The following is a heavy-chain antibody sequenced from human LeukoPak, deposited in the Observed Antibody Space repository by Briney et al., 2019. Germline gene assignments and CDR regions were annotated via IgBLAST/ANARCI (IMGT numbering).Heavy chain of an antibody. D-gene: IGHD3-22*01. V-gene: IGHV4-59*01. CDR2: IYYSGST. CDR3: ARDTSGYRRGSFDY. J-gene: IGHJ4*02. CDR1: GGSISSYY. Sequence: PSETLPLTCTVSGGSISSYYWSWIRQPPRKGLEWIGYIYYSGSTSYNPSLKSRVTISVDTSNNQFSLKLSSVTAADTAVYYCARDTSGYRRGSFDYWGQGTLVTVSS.